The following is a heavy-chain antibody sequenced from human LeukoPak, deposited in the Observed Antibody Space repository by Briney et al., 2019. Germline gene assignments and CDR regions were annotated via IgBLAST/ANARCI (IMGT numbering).Heavy chain of an antibody. J-gene: IGHJ4*02. CDR2: ISGNGHQT. CDR3: AKDANYSDSSGYFIPFDY. CDR1: GFTFNRFG. V-gene: IGHV3-23*01. Sequence: PGGSRSLSCSASGFTFNRFGMTWVRQVPGRGLEWVSTISGNGHQTYYADSVKGRFSVSRDNSKNILYLQMDSLRADDSALYYCAKDANYSDSSGYFIPFDYWGQGTLVTVSS. D-gene: IGHD3-22*01.